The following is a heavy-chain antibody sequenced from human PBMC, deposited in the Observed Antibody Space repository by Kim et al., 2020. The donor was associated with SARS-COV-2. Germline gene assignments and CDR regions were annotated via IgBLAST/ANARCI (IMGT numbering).Heavy chain of an antibody. Sequence: GGSLRLSCAASGFTFSSYAMHWVRQAPGKGLEWVAVISYDGSNKYYADSVKGRFTISRDNSKNTLYLQMNSLRAEDTAVYYCARVAFSGLVIKPPGYWGQGTLVTVSS. CDR3: ARVAFSGLVIKPPGY. J-gene: IGHJ4*02. CDR1: GFTFSSYA. CDR2: ISYDGSNK. D-gene: IGHD3-9*01. V-gene: IGHV3-30*04.